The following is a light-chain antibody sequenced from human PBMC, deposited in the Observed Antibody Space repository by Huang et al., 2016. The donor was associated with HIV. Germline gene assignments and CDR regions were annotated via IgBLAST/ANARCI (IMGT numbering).Light chain of an antibody. CDR2: GAS. J-gene: IGKJ5*01. V-gene: IGKV3-20*01. CDR3: QQYDSSQGIS. Sequence: EIVLTQSPDTLSLSPGERATVSCRVSQTIKNIYLAWYQQKPVQGPRLLIYGASSRATDIPDRFSGSGSGTEFTLTINRLETEDFAVYYCQQYDSSQGISFGQGTRLEMK. CDR1: QTIKNIY.